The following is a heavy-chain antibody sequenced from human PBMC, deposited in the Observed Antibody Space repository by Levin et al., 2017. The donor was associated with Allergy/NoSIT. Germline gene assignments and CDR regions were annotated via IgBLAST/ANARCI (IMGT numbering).Heavy chain of an antibody. V-gene: IGHV3-30*18. CDR3: AKDRAENCESCGQTVSYFYFYGMDV. J-gene: IGHJ6*02. Sequence: GESLKISCAASGSSLSAYGMHWVRQAPGKGLEWVAVISYDGNNKYYVGSVRGRFTSSRDNSKNTLYLQMNSLRPEDTAVYYCAKDRAENCESCGQTVSYFYFYGMDVWGQGTTVTVSS. CDR2: ISYDGNNK. CDR1: GSSLSAYG. D-gene: IGHD3-22*01.